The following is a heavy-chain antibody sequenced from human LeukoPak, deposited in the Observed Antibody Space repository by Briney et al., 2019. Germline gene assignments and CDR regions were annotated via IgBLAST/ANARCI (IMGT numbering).Heavy chain of an antibody. D-gene: IGHD6-6*01. J-gene: IGHJ6*02. CDR2: ISAYNGNT. CDR3: ARDVEVEYSSSSSYYYYGMDV. Sequence: ASVKVSCKASGYTFTSYGISWVRQAPGQGLEWMGWISAYNGNTNYAQKLQGRVTMTTGTSTSTAYMELRSLRSDDTAVYYCARDVEVEYSSSSSYYYYGMDVWGQGTTVTVSS. CDR1: GYTFTSYG. V-gene: IGHV1-18*01.